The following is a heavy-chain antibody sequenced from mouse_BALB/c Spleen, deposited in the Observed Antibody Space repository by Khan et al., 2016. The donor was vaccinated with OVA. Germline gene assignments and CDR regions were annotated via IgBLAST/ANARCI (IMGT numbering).Heavy chain of an antibody. CDR1: GYTFSNYW. J-gene: IGHJ4*01. CDR2: IYPSDSYP. Sequence: QMQLQQPGTELVRPGASVKLSCKASGYTFSNYWINRVKQRPGQGLEWIGNIYPSDSYPNYNQNFKDKATLTVDKSSSTAYMQLSSPTSEDSATSTYSRARERRYCAMDDWGQGTSVTVSS. V-gene: IGHV1-69*02. CDR3: SRARERRYCAMDD.